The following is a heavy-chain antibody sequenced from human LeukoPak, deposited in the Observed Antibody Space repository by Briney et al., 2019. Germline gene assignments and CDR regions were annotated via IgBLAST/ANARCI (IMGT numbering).Heavy chain of an antibody. CDR2: IYYSGST. Sequence: SQTLSLTCTVPGGSISSGGYYWSWIRQHPGKGLEWIGYIYYSGSTYYNPSLKSRVTISVDTSKNQFSLKLSSVTAADTAVYYCARETELVYSSGWYWFDPWGQGTLVTVSS. V-gene: IGHV4-31*03. D-gene: IGHD6-19*01. J-gene: IGHJ5*02. CDR1: GGSISSGGYY. CDR3: ARETELVYSSGWYWFDP.